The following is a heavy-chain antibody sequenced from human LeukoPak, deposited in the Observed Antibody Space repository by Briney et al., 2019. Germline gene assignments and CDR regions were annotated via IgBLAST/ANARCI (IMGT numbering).Heavy chain of an antibody. V-gene: IGHV1-18*01. D-gene: IGHD3-9*01. CDR3: ARNVLRYFDWLPLQDY. J-gene: IGHJ4*02. Sequence: ASVKVSCKASGYTFTSYGISWVRQAPGQGLEWMGWISAYNGNTNYAQKLQGRVTMTTDTSTSTAYMELRSLRSDDTAVYYCARNVLRYFDWLPLQDYWGQGTLVTVSS. CDR1: GYTFTSYG. CDR2: ISAYNGNT.